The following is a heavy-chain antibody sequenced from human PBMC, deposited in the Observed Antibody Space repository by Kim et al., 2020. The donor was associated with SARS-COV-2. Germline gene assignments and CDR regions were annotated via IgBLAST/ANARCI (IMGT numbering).Heavy chain of an antibody. V-gene: IGHV1-2*02. J-gene: IGHJ4*02. Sequence: ASVKVSCKASGYTFTGYYMHWVRQAPGQGLEWMGWINPNSGGTNYAQKFQGRVTMTRDTSISTAYMELSRLRSDDTAVYYCARGVGYRFGAASVDYFDYWGQGTLVTVSS. CDR1: GYTFTGYY. CDR3: ARGVGYRFGAASVDYFDY. CDR2: INPNSGGT. D-gene: IGHD3-10*01.